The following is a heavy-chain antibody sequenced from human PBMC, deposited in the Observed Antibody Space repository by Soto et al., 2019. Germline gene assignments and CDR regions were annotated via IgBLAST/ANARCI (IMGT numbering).Heavy chain of an antibody. V-gene: IGHV3-23*01. CDR2: ISGSGVST. CDR1: GFTFSSYA. CDR3: TSHIAVAGYYYYYGMDV. D-gene: IGHD6-19*01. Sequence: PVGSLRLSCAAPGFTFSSYAMSWVRQAPGKGLEWVSAISGSGVSTYYADSVKGRFTISRDDSKNTAYLQMNSLKTEDTAVYYCTSHIAVAGYYYYYGMDVWGQGTTVTVSS. J-gene: IGHJ6*02.